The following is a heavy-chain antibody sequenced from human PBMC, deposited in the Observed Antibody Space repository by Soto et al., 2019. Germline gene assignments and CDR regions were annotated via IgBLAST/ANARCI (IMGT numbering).Heavy chain of an antibody. V-gene: IGHV1-69*02. Sequence: QVQLVQSGAEVKKPGSSVKVSCKASGGTFSSYTISWVRQAPGQGLEWMGRIIPILGIANYAQKFQGRVTSNAEKSTSTAYMELSSLTSEDTAVYYRPSGEGPDENCFDRGDQGTVVTVSS. CDR2: IIPILGIA. J-gene: IGHJ5*02. CDR3: PSGEGPDENCFDR. CDR1: GGTFSSYT. D-gene: IGHD3-10*01.